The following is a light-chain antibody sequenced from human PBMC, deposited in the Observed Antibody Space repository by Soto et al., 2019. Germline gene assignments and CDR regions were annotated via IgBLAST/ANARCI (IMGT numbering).Light chain of an antibody. V-gene: IGKV3D-20*02. CDR1: QSVSSSY. Sequence: EIVLTQSPGTLSLSPGERATLSCRASQSVSSSYLAWYQQKPGQAPRLLIYGASSRATGIPDRFSGSGSGTDFTLTISRLEPEDFAVYYCQQRGNWPGLTFGGGTKVEIK. CDR3: QQRGNWPGLT. CDR2: GAS. J-gene: IGKJ4*01.